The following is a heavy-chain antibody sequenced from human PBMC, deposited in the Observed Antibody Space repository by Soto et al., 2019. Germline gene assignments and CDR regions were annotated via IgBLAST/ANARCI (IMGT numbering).Heavy chain of an antibody. CDR2: SNGDGSSS. J-gene: IGHJ4*02. CDR3: AKRGGENTCEGAGTH. V-gene: IGHV3-23*01. Sequence: GRSQRLSRVVSAFTFSTFAVSWVSQDQKEGVERVSDSNGDGSSSNDEESLRGRFTISRDNSKNALYVQMSRLSAGDTVVYYCAKRGGENTCEGAGTHWGQGTLVTVSS. D-gene: IGHD3-16*01. CDR1: AFTFSTFA.